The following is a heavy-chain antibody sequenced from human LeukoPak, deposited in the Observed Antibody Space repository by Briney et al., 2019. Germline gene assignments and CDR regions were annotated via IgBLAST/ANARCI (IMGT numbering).Heavy chain of an antibody. CDR1: GYTFTSYG. Sequence: ASVKVSCKASGYTFTSYGISWVRQAPGQGLEWMGWISAYNGNTNYAQKLQGRVTMTTDTSTSTAYMELRSLRSDDTAMYYCARDQGKEYSSSWYPFYYYYYGMDVWGKGTTVTVSS. V-gene: IGHV1-18*04. CDR3: ARDQGKEYSSSWYPFYYYYYGMDV. CDR2: ISAYNGNT. J-gene: IGHJ6*04. D-gene: IGHD6-13*01.